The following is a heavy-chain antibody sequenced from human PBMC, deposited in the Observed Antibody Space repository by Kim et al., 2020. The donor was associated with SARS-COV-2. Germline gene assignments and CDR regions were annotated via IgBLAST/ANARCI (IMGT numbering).Heavy chain of an antibody. CDR1: GFIFSSYA. V-gene: IGHV3-30-3*01. CDR3: ARGLPHWGYYYYYYGMDV. Sequence: GGSLRLSCAASGFIFSSYAMHWVRQAPGKGLEWVAVISYDGSNKYYADSVKGRFTISRDNSKNTLYLQMNSLRAEDTAVYYCARGLPHWGYYYYYYGMDVWGQGTTVTVSS. J-gene: IGHJ6*02. CDR2: ISYDGSNK. D-gene: IGHD7-27*01.